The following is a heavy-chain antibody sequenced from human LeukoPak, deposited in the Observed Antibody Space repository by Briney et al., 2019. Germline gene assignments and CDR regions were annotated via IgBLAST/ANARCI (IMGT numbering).Heavy chain of an antibody. D-gene: IGHD6-13*01. Sequence: PSETLSLTCTVSGGSISSGDYYWSWIRQPPGKGLEWIGYIYYSGSTYYNPSLKSRVTISVDTSKNQFSLKLTSVTAADTAVYYCATAKRRGNSWSSPFDYWGQGTLVTVSS. CDR3: ATAKRRGNSWSSPFDY. CDR1: GGSISSGDYY. V-gene: IGHV4-30-4*02. CDR2: IYYSGST. J-gene: IGHJ4*02.